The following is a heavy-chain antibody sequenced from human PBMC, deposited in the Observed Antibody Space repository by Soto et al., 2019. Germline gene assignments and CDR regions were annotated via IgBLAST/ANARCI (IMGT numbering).Heavy chain of an antibody. CDR2: INPLFGTT. Sequence: QVQLVQSGAEVKKPGSSVKVSCKASGGTFNNYAISWVRQAPGQGLEWMGGINPLFGTTNYAQKFQGRVTITADESTSTAYMELSSLRSEDTAFYYCARPRSHYYDRSAERAFDIWGQGTMVTVSS. CDR1: GGTFNNYA. V-gene: IGHV1-69*01. J-gene: IGHJ3*02. CDR3: ARPRSHYYDRSAERAFDI. D-gene: IGHD3-22*01.